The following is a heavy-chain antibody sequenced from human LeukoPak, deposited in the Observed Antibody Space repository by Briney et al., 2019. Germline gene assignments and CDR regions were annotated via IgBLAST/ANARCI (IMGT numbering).Heavy chain of an antibody. J-gene: IGHJ5*02. V-gene: IGHV4-59*01. CDR1: GGSISSYY. Sequence: SETLSLTCTVSGGSISSYYWSWIRQPPGKGLEWIGYIYHSGSTNYNPSLKSRVTISEDTSKNQFSLKLSSVTAADTAVYYCARVAYGSGSSNWFDPWGQGTLVTVSS. D-gene: IGHD3-10*01. CDR2: IYHSGST. CDR3: ARVAYGSGSSNWFDP.